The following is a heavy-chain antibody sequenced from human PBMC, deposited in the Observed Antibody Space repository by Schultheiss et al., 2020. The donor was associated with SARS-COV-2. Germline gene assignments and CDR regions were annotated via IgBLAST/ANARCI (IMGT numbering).Heavy chain of an antibody. V-gene: IGHV3-11*01. D-gene: IGHD2-2*01. CDR3: ARASCSSTSCYQFDP. CDR1: GFTVSSNY. CDR2: ISSSSSTI. J-gene: IGHJ5*02. Sequence: GGSLRLSCAASGFTVSSNYMSWVRQAPGKGLEWVSSISSSSSTIYYADSVKGRFTISRDNAKNSLYLQMNSLRAEDTAVYYCARASCSSTSCYQFDPWGQGTLVTVSS.